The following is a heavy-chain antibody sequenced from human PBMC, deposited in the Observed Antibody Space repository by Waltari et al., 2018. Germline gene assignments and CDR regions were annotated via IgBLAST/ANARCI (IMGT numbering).Heavy chain of an antibody. CDR2: IYYSGST. CDR3: ARLAVSEQPIDY. CDR1: GGSISSSSYY. D-gene: IGHD2-8*02. J-gene: IGHJ4*02. Sequence: QLQLQESGPGLVTPSETLSLTCTVSGGSISSSSYYWGWIRQPPGKGLEWIGSIYYSGSTYYNPSLKSRVTISVDTSKNQFSLKLSSVTAADTAVYYCARLAVSEQPIDYWGQGTLVTVSS. V-gene: IGHV4-39*07.